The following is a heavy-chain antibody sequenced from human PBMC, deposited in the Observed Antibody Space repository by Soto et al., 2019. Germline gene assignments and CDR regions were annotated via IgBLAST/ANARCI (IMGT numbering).Heavy chain of an antibody. D-gene: IGHD5-12*01. CDR1: GYTFTDYY. CDR3: ATAQSRYTAYDAGDY. Sequence: GASVKVSCKASGYTFTDYYIHWVRQAPGQGLQWMGWINPNSGGTNYAQKFQGRVTVTRDTSISTAYMELRRLTSDDTAVYYCATAQSRYTAYDAGDYWGQGTLVTV. J-gene: IGHJ4*02. V-gene: IGHV1-2*02. CDR2: INPNSGGT.